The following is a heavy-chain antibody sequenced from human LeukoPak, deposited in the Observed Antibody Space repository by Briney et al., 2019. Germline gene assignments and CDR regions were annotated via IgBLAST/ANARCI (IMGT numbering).Heavy chain of an antibody. CDR1: GFRVSGYD. V-gene: IGHV3-11*06. CDR2: ISISSSNI. CDR3: AREYYGVIFSHYLDV. D-gene: IGHD3-9*01. Sequence: GGSLRLSCAASGFRVSGYDLNWIRQAPGKGLEWIAYISISSSNIHYADSVRGRFTISRDNANNSLYLQLSSLRVEDTAVYYYAREYYGVIFSHYLDVWGKGTTVTVSS. J-gene: IGHJ6*04.